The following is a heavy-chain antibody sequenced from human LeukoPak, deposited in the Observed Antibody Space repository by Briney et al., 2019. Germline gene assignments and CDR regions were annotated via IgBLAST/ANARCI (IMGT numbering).Heavy chain of an antibody. Sequence: SETLSLTCAVYGGSFSGYYWSWIRQPPGKGLEWIGEINHSGSTNYNPSLKSRVTISVDTSKNQFSLKLSSVTAADTALYYCARFGDSSSWSTTFDYWGQGTLVTVSS. CDR1: GGSFSGYY. V-gene: IGHV4-34*01. CDR3: ARFGDSSSWSTTFDY. CDR2: INHSGST. D-gene: IGHD6-13*01. J-gene: IGHJ4*02.